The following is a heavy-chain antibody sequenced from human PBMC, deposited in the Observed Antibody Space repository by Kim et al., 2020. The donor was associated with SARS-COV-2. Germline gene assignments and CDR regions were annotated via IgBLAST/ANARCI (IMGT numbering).Heavy chain of an antibody. Sequence: ADSVKGRFPIPRDNAKNSLYLQMNSLRAEDTAVYYCARDFSSVSSFPFDYWGQGTLVTVSS. V-gene: IGHV3-21*01. J-gene: IGHJ4*02. CDR3: ARDFSSVSSFPFDY. D-gene: IGHD2-15*01.